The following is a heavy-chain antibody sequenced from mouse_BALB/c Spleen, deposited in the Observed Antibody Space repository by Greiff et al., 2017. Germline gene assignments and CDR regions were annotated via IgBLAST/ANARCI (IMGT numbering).Heavy chain of an antibody. V-gene: IGHV5-9-4*01. D-gene: IGHD3-1*01. CDR2: ISSGGSYT. CDR1: GFTFSSYA. Sequence: EVKLMESGGGLVKPGGSLKLSCAAFGFTFSSYAMSWVRQSPEKRLEWVAEISSGGSYTYYPDTVTGRFTISRDNAKNTLYLEMSSLRSEDTAMYYCARDSGRPFAYWGQGTLVTVSA. J-gene: IGHJ3*01. CDR3: ARDSGRPFAY.